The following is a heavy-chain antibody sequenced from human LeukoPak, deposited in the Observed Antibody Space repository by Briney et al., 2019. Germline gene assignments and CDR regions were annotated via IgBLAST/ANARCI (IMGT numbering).Heavy chain of an antibody. V-gene: IGHV4-39*07. CDR1: GGSISSSSYY. J-gene: IGHJ4*02. Sequence: PSETLSLTCTVSGGSISSSSYYWGWIRQPPGKGLEWIGSIYYSGSTYYNPSLKSRVTISVDTSKNQFSLKLSSVTAADTAVYYCARDAPGHYDSSGIDYWGQGTLVTVSS. CDR3: ARDAPGHYDSSGIDY. D-gene: IGHD3-22*01. CDR2: IYYSGST.